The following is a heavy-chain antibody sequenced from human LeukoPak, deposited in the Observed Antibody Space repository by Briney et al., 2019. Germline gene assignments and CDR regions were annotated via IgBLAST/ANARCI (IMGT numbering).Heavy chain of an antibody. CDR2: IYYSGST. CDR1: GGSISNYY. J-gene: IGHJ2*01. D-gene: IGHD6-13*01. Sequence: SETLSLTCTVSGGSISNYYWSWIRQPPGKGLEWIGYIYYSGSTNYNPSLKSRVTISVDTSKNQFSLKLSSVTAADTAVYYCARDLTSAAAGSYWCFDLWGRGTLVTVSS. CDR3: ARDLTSAAAGSYWCFDL. V-gene: IGHV4-59*01.